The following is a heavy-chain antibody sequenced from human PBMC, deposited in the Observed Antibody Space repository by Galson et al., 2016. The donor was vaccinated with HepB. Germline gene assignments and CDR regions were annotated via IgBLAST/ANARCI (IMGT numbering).Heavy chain of an antibody. J-gene: IGHJ5*02. CDR3: ARPVGGGGNGWLDP. CDR2: IYPGDSDT. D-gene: IGHD4-23*01. Sequence: QSGAEVKKPGESLKISCKGSGYSFATYWIAWVRQTPGKGLEWMGIIYPGDSDTRYSPPFQGQVTISADKSLSTAYLQWSSLKASDTAISYCARPVGGGGNGWLDPWGQGTLVTGSA. V-gene: IGHV5-51*01. CDR1: GYSFATYW.